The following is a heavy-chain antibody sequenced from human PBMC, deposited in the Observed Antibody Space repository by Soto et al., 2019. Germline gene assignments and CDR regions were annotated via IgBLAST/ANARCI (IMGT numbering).Heavy chain of an antibody. V-gene: IGHV3-21*01. Sequence: PRWSLRLSCAASGFTCSSYSMNWFRQAPGKGLEWVSSISSSSYIYYADSVKGRFTISRDNAKNSLYLQMNSLRAEDTAVYYCATQGGAYSSSWLDYWGQGTLVTVSS. D-gene: IGHD6-13*01. CDR1: GFTCSSYS. J-gene: IGHJ4*02. CDR2: ISSSSYI. CDR3: ATQGGAYSSSWLDY.